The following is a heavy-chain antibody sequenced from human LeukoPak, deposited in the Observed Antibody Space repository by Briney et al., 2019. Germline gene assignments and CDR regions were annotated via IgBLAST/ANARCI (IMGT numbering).Heavy chain of an antibody. V-gene: IGHV4-59*08. D-gene: IGHD2-15*01. CDR2: IYYSGST. J-gene: IGHJ3*01. CDR3: ARSHCSGGSCDCFDL. CDR1: GGSINSYY. Sequence: PSETLSLTCTVSGGSINSYYWSWIRQPPGKGLEGSGYIYYSGSTKYNPSLKSRVTISVDTSKNQFSLKLSSVTAADTAVYYCARSHCSGGSCDCFDLWGQGTMVTVSS.